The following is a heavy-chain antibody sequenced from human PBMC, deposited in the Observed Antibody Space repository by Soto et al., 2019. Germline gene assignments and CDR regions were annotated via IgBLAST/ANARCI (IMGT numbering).Heavy chain of an antibody. V-gene: IGHV4-59*01. D-gene: IGHD3-10*01. J-gene: IGHJ5*02. CDR2: MYYSGSF. CDR1: GDSISSGY. Sequence: QVHLQESGPGLVKPSETLSLTCSVSGDSISSGYWTWIRQPPGRGLEWIGFMYYSGSFNYNPSLESRVIISVDTSTHQSSLRLSSVTAADTAVYSCARAYYATVGFGVDPWGQGALVTVSS. CDR3: ARAYYATVGFGVDP.